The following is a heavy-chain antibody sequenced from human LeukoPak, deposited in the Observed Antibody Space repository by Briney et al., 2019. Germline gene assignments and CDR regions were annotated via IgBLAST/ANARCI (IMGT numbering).Heavy chain of an antibody. CDR2: IYYSGST. D-gene: IGHD4-23*01. J-gene: IGHJ3*02. CDR3: ARDLTVVTGFDI. CDR1: GGSFIGYY. Sequence: PSETLSLTCAVYGGSFIGYYWSWIRQPPGKGLEWIGYIYYSGSTYYNPSLKSRVTISVDTSKNQFSLKLSSVTAADTAVYYCARDLTVVTGFDIWGQGTMVTVSS. V-gene: IGHV4-30-4*08.